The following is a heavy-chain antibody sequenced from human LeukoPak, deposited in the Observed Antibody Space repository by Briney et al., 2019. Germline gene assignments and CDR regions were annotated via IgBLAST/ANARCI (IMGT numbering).Heavy chain of an antibody. CDR3: AELGITMIGGV. D-gene: IGHD3-10*02. J-gene: IGHJ6*04. CDR2: ISYDGRNK. V-gene: IGHV3-30*04. CDR1: GFTFNNYS. Sequence: GGSLRLSCAASGFTFNNYSMHWVRQAPGKGLEWVALISYDGRNKYYADSEKGRFTISRDNAKNSLYLQMNSLRAEDTAVYYCAELGITMIGGVWGKGTTVTISS.